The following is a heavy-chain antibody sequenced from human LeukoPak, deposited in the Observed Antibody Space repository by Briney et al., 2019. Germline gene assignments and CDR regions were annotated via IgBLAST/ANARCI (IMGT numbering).Heavy chain of an antibody. V-gene: IGHV4-59*11. CDR2: ISNSGST. D-gene: IGHD6-25*01. J-gene: IGHJ6*03. CDR1: GGPIISHY. Sequence: SETLSLTCSVSGGPIISHYWSWIRQPPGKGLEWIGYISNSGSTDYNPSLRSRVTISINTSKNQFSLKLTSVTAADSAVYYCVRDALAGYYSYYYMDVWGRGTTVTVSS. CDR3: VRDALAGYYSYYYMDV.